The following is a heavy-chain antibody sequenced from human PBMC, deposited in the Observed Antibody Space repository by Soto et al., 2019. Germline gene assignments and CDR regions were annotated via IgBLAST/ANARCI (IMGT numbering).Heavy chain of an antibody. Sequence: EVQLVESGGGLVQPGGSLRVSCAASGFTLRSHRIHWVRQAPGKGLEWVSRIDTDGGGTSYADSVKGRFTISTDNGKNTVYLQMNGLRAEDTAVYYCATVFDLWGQGTLVTGSS. CDR1: GFTLRSHR. D-gene: IGHD4-17*01. J-gene: IGHJ5*02. CDR2: IDTDGGGT. CDR3: ATVFDL. V-gene: IGHV3-74*01.